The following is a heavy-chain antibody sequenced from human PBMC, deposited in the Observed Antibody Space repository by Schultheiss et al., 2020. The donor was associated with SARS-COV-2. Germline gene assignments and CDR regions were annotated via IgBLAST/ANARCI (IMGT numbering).Heavy chain of an antibody. Sequence: GGSLRLSCAASGFTFSYYGMHWVRQAPGKGLEWVAVIWYDGSNKYYADSVKGRFTISRDNSKNTLYLQMNSLRAEDTAVYYCATLVGSYALSGDDDFDYWGQGTLVTVSS. J-gene: IGHJ4*02. CDR3: ATLVGSYALSGDDDFDY. CDR1: GFTFSYYG. D-gene: IGHD1-26*01. CDR2: IWYDGSNK. V-gene: IGHV3-33*08.